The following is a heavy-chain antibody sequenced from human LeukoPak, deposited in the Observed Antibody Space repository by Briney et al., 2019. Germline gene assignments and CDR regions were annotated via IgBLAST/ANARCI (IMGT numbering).Heavy chain of an antibody. J-gene: IGHJ5*02. CDR3: ATAMVFNWFDP. CDR1: GFTFSTFA. V-gene: IGHV3-23*01. CDR2: IGGSGGNK. D-gene: IGHD3-10*01. Sequence: GGSLTLSCAASGFTFSTFAMNWVRQAPGKGLEWVSSIGGSGGNKYYGGSVKGRFTVSRDNSKNTLHPQMNSLRAEDTAVYYCATAMVFNWFDPWGQGTLVTVSS.